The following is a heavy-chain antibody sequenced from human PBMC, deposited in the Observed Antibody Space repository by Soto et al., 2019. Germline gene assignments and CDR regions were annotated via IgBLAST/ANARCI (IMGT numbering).Heavy chain of an antibody. Sequence: GASVKPSCKASGYTFTRDQIHWVRQAPGQGLEWMGLINPNGGGTNYAQKFQGRVTMTRDTSISTAYMELSSLRSEDTAVYYCARGEVAARKYYYYVMDVWGQGTTVTGSS. J-gene: IGHJ6*02. CDR2: INPNGGGT. D-gene: IGHD6-6*01. CDR3: ARGEVAARKYYYYVMDV. V-gene: IGHV1-2*02. CDR1: GYTFTRDQ.